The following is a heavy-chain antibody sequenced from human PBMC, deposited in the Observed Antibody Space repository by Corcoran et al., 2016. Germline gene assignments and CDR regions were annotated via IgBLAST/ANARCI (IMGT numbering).Heavy chain of an antibody. J-gene: IGHJ5*02. CDR2: INPSGGST. CDR1: GYTFTSYY. Sequence: QVQLVQSGAEVKKPGASVKVSCKASGYTFTSYYMHWVRQAPGQGLEWMGIINPSGGSTSYAQKFQGRVTMTRDTSTSTVYMELSSLRSEDTAVYYCAREGQDIVVVPAAIGINWFDPWGQGTLVTVSS. CDR3: AREGQDIVVVPAAIGINWFDP. V-gene: IGHV1-46*01. D-gene: IGHD2-2*01.